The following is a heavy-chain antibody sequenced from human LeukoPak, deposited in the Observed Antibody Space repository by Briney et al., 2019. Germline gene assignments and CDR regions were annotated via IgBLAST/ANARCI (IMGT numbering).Heavy chain of an antibody. CDR1: GGSISRSSYY. J-gene: IGHJ4*02. D-gene: IGHD3-22*01. CDR3: AGITMIVVVMKDY. V-gene: IGHV4-39*01. Sequence: SETLSLTCTVSGGSISRSSYYWGWIRQPPGKGLEWIGSIYYSGSTYYNPSLKSRVTICVDTSKNQVSLQLSSVPAADTAVYYCAGITMIVVVMKDYWGQGTLVTVSS. CDR2: IYYSGST.